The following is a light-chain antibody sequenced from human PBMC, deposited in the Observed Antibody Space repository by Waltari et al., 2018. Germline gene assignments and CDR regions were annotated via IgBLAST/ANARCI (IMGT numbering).Light chain of an antibody. V-gene: IGLV3-21*01. CDR2: YDR. CDR3: QVWESYGDHLVV. J-gene: IGLJ2*01. CDR1: NIGSKN. Sequence: SYVLTQPPSVSVAPGKTARITCGGSNIGSKNVNWYQQKPGQAPVLVIYYDRDRPSGIPGRFSGSNSVNTATLTISRVEAGDEADYYCQVWESYGDHLVVFGGGTNLTVV.